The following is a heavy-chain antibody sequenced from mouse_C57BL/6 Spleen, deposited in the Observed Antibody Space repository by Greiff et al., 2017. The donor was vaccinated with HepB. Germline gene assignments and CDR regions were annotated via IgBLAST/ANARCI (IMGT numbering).Heavy chain of an antibody. V-gene: IGHV1-82*01. CDR2: IYPGDGDT. CDR1: GYAFSSSW. J-gene: IGHJ1*03. Sequence: QVQLKQSGPELVKPGASVKISCKASGYAFSSSWMNWVKQRPGKGLEWIGRIYPGDGDTNYNGKFKGKATLTADKSSSTAYMQLSSLTSEDSAVYFCARLGSPYWYFDVWGTGTTVTVSS. CDR3: ARLGSPYWYFDV.